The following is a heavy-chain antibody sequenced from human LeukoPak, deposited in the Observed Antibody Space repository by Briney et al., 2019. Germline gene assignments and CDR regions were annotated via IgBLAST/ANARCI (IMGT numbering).Heavy chain of an antibody. J-gene: IGHJ4*02. Sequence: SETLSLTCTVSGGSIGSHYWSWIRQPPGKGLEWIGYILTSGTTNYNPSLKSRLTISVDTSKNQFTLKLSSVTAADTAVYYCARLRVSGSYLYYFDYWGQGTLVTVSS. D-gene: IGHD1-26*01. V-gene: IGHV4-4*09. CDR2: ILTSGTT. CDR1: GGSIGSHY. CDR3: ARLRVSGSYLYYFDY.